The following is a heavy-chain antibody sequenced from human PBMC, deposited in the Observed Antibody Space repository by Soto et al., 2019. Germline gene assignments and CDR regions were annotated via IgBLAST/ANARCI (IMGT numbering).Heavy chain of an antibody. D-gene: IGHD2-21*02. CDR1: GGSISSGHYY. V-gene: IGHV4-31*03. CDR2: IYSSGNT. CDR3: AREYCGTYCFYRNWFDP. J-gene: IGHJ5*02. Sequence: SETLSLTCTVSGGSISSGHYYWSWIRQPPGKGLEWIGNIYSSGNTDYNPSLRSRLTISLDTSKNQFSLKMSSMTAADTAVYYCAREYCGTYCFYRNWFDPWGQGTPVTVSS.